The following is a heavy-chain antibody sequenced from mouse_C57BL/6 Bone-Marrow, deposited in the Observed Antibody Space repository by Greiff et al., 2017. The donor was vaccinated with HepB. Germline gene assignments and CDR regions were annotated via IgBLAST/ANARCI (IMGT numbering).Heavy chain of an antibody. CDR3: ARINYYGSSYDY. CDR1: GYTFTSYW. Sequence: QVHVKQSGAELVRPGSSVKLSCKASGYTFTSYWMHWVKQRPIQGLEWIGNIDPSDSDTHYNQKFKDKATLTVDKSSSTAYMQLSRLTSEDSAVYFFARINYYGSSYDYWGQGTTLTVSS. D-gene: IGHD1-1*01. J-gene: IGHJ2*01. V-gene: IGHV1-52*01. CDR2: IDPSDSDT.